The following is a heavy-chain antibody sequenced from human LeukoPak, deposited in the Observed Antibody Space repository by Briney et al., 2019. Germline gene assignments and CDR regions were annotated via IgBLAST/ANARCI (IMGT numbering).Heavy chain of an antibody. D-gene: IGHD5-12*01. V-gene: IGHV1-2*06. CDR3: ATVKDFGYSGTRDAFDI. J-gene: IGHJ3*02. Sequence: ASVKVSCKASGYTFTGYYMHWVRQAPGQGLEWMGRINPNSGGTNYAQKFQGRVTMTEDTSTDTAYMELSSLRSEDTAVYYCATVKDFGYSGTRDAFDIWGQGTMVTVSS. CDR1: GYTFTGYY. CDR2: INPNSGGT.